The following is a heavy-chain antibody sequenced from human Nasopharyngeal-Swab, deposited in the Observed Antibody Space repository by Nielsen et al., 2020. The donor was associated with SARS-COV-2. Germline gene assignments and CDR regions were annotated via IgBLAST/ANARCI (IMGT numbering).Heavy chain of an antibody. CDR1: GGSISSYY. Sequence: SETLSLTCIVSGGSISSYYWSWIRQPPGKGLEWIGYIYYSGSTNYNPSLKSRVTISVDTSKNQFSLKLSSVTAADTAVYYCARYSGGYYWFDPWGQGTLVTVSS. V-gene: IGHV4-59*01. D-gene: IGHD1-26*01. CDR3: ARYSGGYYWFDP. J-gene: IGHJ5*02. CDR2: IYYSGST.